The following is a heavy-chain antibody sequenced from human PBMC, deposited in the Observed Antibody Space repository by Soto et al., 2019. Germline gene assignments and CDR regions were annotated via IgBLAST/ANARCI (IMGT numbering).Heavy chain of an antibody. CDR1: GFTFRWFG. J-gene: IGHJ4*02. Sequence: PGGSLRLSCAGSGFTFRWFGMNWVRQAPGKGLEWVARISNDGSNEYYVDSVKGRFTISRDNSKNTLYLQMDSLRAEDTAAYYCAKGEVRGIIPSYFDYWGLGTLVTVSS. CDR2: ISNDGSNE. CDR3: AKGEVRGIIPSYFDY. D-gene: IGHD3-10*01. V-gene: IGHV3-30*18.